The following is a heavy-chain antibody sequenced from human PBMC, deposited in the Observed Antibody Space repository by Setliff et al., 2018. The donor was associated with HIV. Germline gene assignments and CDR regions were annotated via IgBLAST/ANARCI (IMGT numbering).Heavy chain of an antibody. CDR1: GGSISSYY. Sequence: SETLSLTCTVSGGSISSYYWSWIRQPPGKGLEWIGYIYYSGSTNYNPSLKSRVTITVDTSKNKFSLKLSSVTAADTAVYYCARQITMVRGVYQPYYYYYMDVWGKGTTVTVSS. CDR3: ARQITMVRGVYQPYYYYYMDV. D-gene: IGHD3-10*01. CDR2: IYYSGST. J-gene: IGHJ6*03. V-gene: IGHV4-59*08.